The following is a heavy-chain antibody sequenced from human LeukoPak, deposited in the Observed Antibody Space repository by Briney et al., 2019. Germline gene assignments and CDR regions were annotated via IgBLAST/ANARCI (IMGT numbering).Heavy chain of an antibody. D-gene: IGHD2-15*01. CDR1: GGTFSSYA. Sequence: SVKVSCKASGGTFSSYAISWVRQAPGQGLEWMGGIIPIFGTANYAQKFQGRVTITADKSTSTAYMELSSLRPEDTAVYYCARGLDIVVVVAAPFDYWGQGTLVTVSS. J-gene: IGHJ4*02. CDR2: IIPIFGTA. CDR3: ARGLDIVVVVAAPFDY. V-gene: IGHV1-69*06.